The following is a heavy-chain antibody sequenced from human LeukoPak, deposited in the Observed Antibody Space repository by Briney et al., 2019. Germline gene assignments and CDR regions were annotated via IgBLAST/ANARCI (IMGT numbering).Heavy chain of an antibody. J-gene: IGHJ4*02. D-gene: IGHD6-13*01. Sequence: PGGSLRLSCAASGFTFSSYAMHWVRQAPGKGLEWVAFIRYDGSNKYYADSVKGRFTISRDNSKNTLYLQMNSLRAEDTAVYYCAKELSIAAPGDYWGQGTLVTVSS. V-gene: IGHV3-30*02. CDR3: AKELSIAAPGDY. CDR1: GFTFSSYA. CDR2: IRYDGSNK.